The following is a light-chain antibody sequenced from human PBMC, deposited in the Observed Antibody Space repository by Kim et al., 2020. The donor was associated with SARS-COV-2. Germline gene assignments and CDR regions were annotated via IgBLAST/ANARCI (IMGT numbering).Light chain of an antibody. J-gene: IGLJ2*01. CDR1: SGDVGGYNY. V-gene: IGLV2-8*01. Sequence: GQSVTISCTGTSGDVGGYNYVSWYQQQPGKAPKLMIYEVSKRPSGVPDRFSGSKSGNTASLTVSGLQAEDEADYYCSSYAGSNNLVFGGGTQLTVL. CDR3: SSYAGSNNLV. CDR2: EVS.